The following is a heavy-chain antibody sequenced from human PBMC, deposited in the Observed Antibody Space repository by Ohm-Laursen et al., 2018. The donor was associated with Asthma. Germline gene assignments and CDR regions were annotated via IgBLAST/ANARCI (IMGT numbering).Heavy chain of an antibody. CDR1: GYTFSSYS. J-gene: IGHJ6*02. CDR3: ARENGSSSFGYFYYYGMDV. D-gene: IGHD6-13*01. CDR2: IIPIFGTA. V-gene: IGHV1-69*13. Sequence: SVKVSCKASGYTFSSYSITWARQAPGQGLEWMGGIIPIFGTANYAQKFQGRVTITADESTSTAYKELSSLRSEDTAVYYFARENGSSSFGYFYYYGMDVWGQGTTVTVSS.